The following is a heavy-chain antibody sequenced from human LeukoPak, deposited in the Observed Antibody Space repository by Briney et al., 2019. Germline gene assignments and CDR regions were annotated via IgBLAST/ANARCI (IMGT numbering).Heavy chain of an antibody. CDR2: INHSGST. J-gene: IGHJ4*02. CDR1: GGSFSGYY. V-gene: IGHV4-34*01. Sequence: SETLSLTCAVYGGSFSGYYWSWIRQPPGKGLEWIGEINHSGSTNYNPSLKSRVTISVDKSENQFSLKLTSVTAADTAVYYCATFITAPFDYWGQGILVTVSS. D-gene: IGHD3-10*01. CDR3: ATFITAPFDY.